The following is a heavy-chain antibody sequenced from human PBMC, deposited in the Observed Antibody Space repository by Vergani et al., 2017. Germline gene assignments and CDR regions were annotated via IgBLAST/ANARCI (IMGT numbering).Heavy chain of an antibody. CDR2: ISYNGDRA. D-gene: IGHD4-23*01. CDR1: GFTFNDYG. Sequence: EVQLVESGGSLVRPGGSLRLSCAVSGFTFNDYGMTWVRQTPGKGLECVSSISYNGDRATYRDSVKGRFTVSRDSAKNSLYLQMNNLRAEDTALYYCARDENYGGQYFDSWGQGTLVTVSS. CDR3: ARDENYGGQYFDS. V-gene: IGHV3-20*04. J-gene: IGHJ4*02.